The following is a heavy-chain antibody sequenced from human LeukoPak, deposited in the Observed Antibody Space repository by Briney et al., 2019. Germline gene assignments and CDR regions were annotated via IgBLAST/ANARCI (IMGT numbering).Heavy chain of an antibody. CDR2: IGGSGDKT. J-gene: IGHJ4*02. CDR1: GFTLNRNA. CDR3: VRRGDASSGWGDHDF. V-gene: IGHV3-23*01. D-gene: IGHD6-19*01. Sequence: GGSLRLSCAASGFTLNRNAISWVRQAPGKGLEWVSTIGGSGDKTFYADSVKGRFTISRDNSKNMVHLQMNSLTGEDTALYYCVRRGDASSGWGDHDFWGQGALVTVSS.